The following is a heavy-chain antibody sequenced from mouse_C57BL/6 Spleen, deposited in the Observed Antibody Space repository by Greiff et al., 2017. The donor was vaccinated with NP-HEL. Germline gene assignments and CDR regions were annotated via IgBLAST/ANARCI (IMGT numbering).Heavy chain of an antibody. CDR1: GFTFSSYA. V-gene: IGHV5-4*01. D-gene: IGHD1-1*01. J-gene: IGHJ2*01. CDR3: AREVATRGYYFDY. Sequence: EVMLVESGGGLVKPGGSLKLSCAASGFTFSSYAMSWVRQTPEKRLEWVATISDGGSYTYYPDNVKGRFTISRDNAKNNLYLQMSHLKSEDTAMYYCAREVATRGYYFDYWGQGTTLTVSS. CDR2: ISDGGSYT.